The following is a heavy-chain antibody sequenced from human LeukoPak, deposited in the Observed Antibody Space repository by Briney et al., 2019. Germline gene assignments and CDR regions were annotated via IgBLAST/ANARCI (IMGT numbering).Heavy chain of an antibody. CDR1: GFTFSSYA. Sequence: GGSLRLSCAASGFTFSSYAMGWVRQAPGKGPEWVSSISGSGGHTYFADSGKGRFTISRDNSKNTLDLQMNSLKVEDTAVYYCAKFRYHSNDNNYLDFNYWGQGTLVTVSS. CDR2: ISGSGGHT. J-gene: IGHJ4*02. D-gene: IGHD3-22*01. V-gene: IGHV3-23*01. CDR3: AKFRYHSNDNNYLDFNY.